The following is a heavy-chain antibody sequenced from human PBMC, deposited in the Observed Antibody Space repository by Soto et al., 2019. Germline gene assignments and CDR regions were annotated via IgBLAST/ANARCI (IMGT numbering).Heavy chain of an antibody. CDR2: IDPSDSYT. Sequence: GESLKISCKGSGYSFTSYWTSWVRQMPGKGLEWMGRIDPSDSYTNYSPSFQGHVTISADKSISTAYLQWSSLKASDTAMYYCARGTGTTGYYYGMDVWGQGTTVTVSS. V-gene: IGHV5-10-1*01. J-gene: IGHJ6*02. D-gene: IGHD1-7*01. CDR1: GYSFTSYW. CDR3: ARGTGTTGYYYGMDV.